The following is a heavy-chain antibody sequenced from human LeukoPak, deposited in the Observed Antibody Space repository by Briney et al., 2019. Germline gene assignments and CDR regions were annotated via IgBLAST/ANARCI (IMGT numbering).Heavy chain of an antibody. J-gene: IGHJ4*02. D-gene: IGHD7-27*01. Sequence: GGSLRLSCAASGFTFSSYAMSWVRQAPGKGLGWVSAISGSGGSTYYADSVKGRFTIFRDNSKNTLYLQMNSLRAEDTAVYYCAKDGNWDRVYYFDYWGQGTLVTVSS. CDR3: AKDGNWDRVYYFDY. CDR1: GFTFSSYA. CDR2: ISGSGGST. V-gene: IGHV3-23*01.